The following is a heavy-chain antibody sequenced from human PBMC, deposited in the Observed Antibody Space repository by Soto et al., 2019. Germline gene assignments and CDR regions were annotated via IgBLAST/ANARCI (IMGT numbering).Heavy chain of an antibody. J-gene: IGHJ3*02. CDR3: AKDMYYYDSSGYYSAFDI. V-gene: IGHV3-30*18. Sequence: GGSLRLSCAASGFTFSSYGMHWVRQAPGKGLEWVAVISYDGSNKYYADSVKGRFTISRDNSKNTLYLQMNSLRAEDTAVYYCAKDMYYYDSSGYYSAFDIWGQGTMVTVSS. CDR2: ISYDGSNK. D-gene: IGHD3-22*01. CDR1: GFTFSSYG.